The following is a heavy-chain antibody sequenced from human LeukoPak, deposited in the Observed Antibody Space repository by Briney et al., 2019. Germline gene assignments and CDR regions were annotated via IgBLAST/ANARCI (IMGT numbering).Heavy chain of an antibody. D-gene: IGHD1-14*01. CDR3: TRDSAGLDY. CDR1: GFTFRSHF. J-gene: IGHJ4*02. CDR2: INGDATIT. V-gene: IGHV3-74*03. Sequence: GGSLRLSCVASGFTFRSHFMNWFRKAPGKGLMWVSRINGDATITTYTDSVKGRFTISRDNARNTVYLQMNNLRGEDTGVYYCTRDSAGLDYWGQGARVTVSS.